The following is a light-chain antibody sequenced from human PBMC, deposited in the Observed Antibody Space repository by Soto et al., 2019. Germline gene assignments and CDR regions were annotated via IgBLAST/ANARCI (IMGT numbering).Light chain of an antibody. Sequence: DIHMTQSPSSVSASVGNIFTITCRSSEDISTWLAWYQQKPGKAPKLLIYAASSLQSGVPSRFRGSGSGTDFTLTISSLQTEDFATYYCQHADSFPIITFGHGTRLEIK. CDR3: QHADSFPIIT. CDR1: EDISTW. V-gene: IGKV1-12*01. J-gene: IGKJ5*01. CDR2: AAS.